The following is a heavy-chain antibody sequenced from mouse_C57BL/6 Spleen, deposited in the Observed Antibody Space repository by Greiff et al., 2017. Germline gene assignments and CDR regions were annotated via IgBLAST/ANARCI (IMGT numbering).Heavy chain of an antibody. CDR2: IHPNSGST. CDR1: GYTFTSYW. V-gene: IGHV1-64*01. Sequence: QVQLQQPGAELVKPGASVKLSCKASGYTFTSYWMHWVKQRPGQGLEWIGMIHPNSGSTNYNEKFKSKATLTVDKSSSTAYMQLSSLTSEDSAVYYCASGGNYDYHYYAMDYWGQGTSVTVSS. D-gene: IGHD2-4*01. J-gene: IGHJ4*01. CDR3: ASGGNYDYHYYAMDY.